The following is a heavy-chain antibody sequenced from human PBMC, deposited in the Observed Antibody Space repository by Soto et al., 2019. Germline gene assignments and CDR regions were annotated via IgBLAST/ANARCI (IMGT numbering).Heavy chain of an antibody. Sequence: GESLKISCVAPGFTFSDYGIHWVRQAPDKGLEWVAVVWFDGSIQYYGDSVKGRFTISRDNSNNTVDLQMNNLRAEDTAVYYCARVDFGGNSYYFDYWGQGTPVTVSS. CDR1: GFTFSDYG. V-gene: IGHV3-33*01. CDR3: ARVDFGGNSYYFDY. CDR2: VWFDGSIQ. D-gene: IGHD1-7*01. J-gene: IGHJ4*02.